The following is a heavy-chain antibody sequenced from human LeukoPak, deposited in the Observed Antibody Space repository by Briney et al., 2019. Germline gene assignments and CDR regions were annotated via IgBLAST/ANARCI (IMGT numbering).Heavy chain of an antibody. D-gene: IGHD3-10*01. J-gene: IGHJ4*02. Sequence: GGSLRLSCGASGFTFSSYSMTWVRQAPGKGLEWVSSISSSSSYIYYADSVKGRFTISRDNAKNSLYLQMNSLRAEDTAVYYRARDPYGSGLYCEYWGQGTLVTVSS. CDR2: ISSSSSYI. V-gene: IGHV3-21*01. CDR3: ARDPYGSGLYCEY. CDR1: GFTFSSYS.